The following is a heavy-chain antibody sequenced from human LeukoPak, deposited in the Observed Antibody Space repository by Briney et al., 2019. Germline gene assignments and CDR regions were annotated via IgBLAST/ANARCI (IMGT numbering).Heavy chain of an antibody. CDR2: IHYSGST. V-gene: IGHV4-38-2*02. CDR3: ARGPYSYDSSGAFDI. J-gene: IGHJ3*02. D-gene: IGHD3-22*01. CDR1: GYSISRAYY. Sequence: SETLSLTCTVSGYSISRAYYWGWIRQPPGKGLEWIGNIHYSGSTYYNPSLKSRVTISLDTSKNQFSLKLSSVTAADTAVYYCARGPYSYDSSGAFDIWGQGTMVTVSS.